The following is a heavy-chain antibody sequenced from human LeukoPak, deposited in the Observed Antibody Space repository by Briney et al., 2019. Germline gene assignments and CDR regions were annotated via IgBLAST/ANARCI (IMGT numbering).Heavy chain of an antibody. V-gene: IGHV4-30-4*01. CDR2: IYYSGST. Sequence: SETLSLTCTVSGGSISSGDYYWSWIRQPPGKGLEWIGYIYYSGSTYYNPSLKSRLTISIDTSENQFSLKVSSVTAADTAVYYCARGSPGDAFDIWGQGTLITVSS. CDR3: ARGSPGDAFDI. CDR1: GGSISSGDYY. J-gene: IGHJ3*02.